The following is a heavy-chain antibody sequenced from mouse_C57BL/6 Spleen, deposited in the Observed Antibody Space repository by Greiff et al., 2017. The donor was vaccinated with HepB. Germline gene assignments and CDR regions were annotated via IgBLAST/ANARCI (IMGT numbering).Heavy chain of an antibody. J-gene: IGHJ3*01. V-gene: IGHV1-53*01. CDR1: GYTFTSYW. D-gene: IGHD1-1*01. Sequence: VKLQQPGTELVKHGASVKLSSKASGYTFTSYWMHWVKRRPGQGLEWIGNINPSNGGTNYNEKFKSKATLTVDKSSSTAYMQLSSLTSEDSAVYYCALPICYYGSSLAYWGQGTLVTVSA. CDR3: ALPICYYGSSLAY. CDR2: INPSNGGT.